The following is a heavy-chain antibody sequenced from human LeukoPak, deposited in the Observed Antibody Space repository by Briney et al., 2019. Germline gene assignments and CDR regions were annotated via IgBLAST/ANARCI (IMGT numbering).Heavy chain of an antibody. D-gene: IGHD3-10*01. CDR2: IYHRGST. CDR3: AREGGLWFGEFPYFDY. CDR1: GVSFSGYY. V-gene: IGHV4-59*01. J-gene: IGHJ4*02. Sequence: PSETLSLTCSVSGVSFSGYYWSWIRQPPGKGLEWIGYIYHRGSTDYNPLLKSRVTISVDTSEKQLSLKLTSVTAAETAVYYCAREGGLWFGEFPYFDYWGRGTLVTVSS.